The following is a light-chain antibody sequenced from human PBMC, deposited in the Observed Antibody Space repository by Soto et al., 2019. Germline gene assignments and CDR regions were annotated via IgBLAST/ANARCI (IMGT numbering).Light chain of an antibody. J-gene: IGLJ2*01. CDR2: EVN. CDR1: SSDVGDYNY. CDR3: SSYITSTSLVV. V-gene: IGLV2-14*01. Sequence: QSALTQPASVSGSPGQSITISCTGASSDVGDYNYVSWYQQHPGKAPKLMIYEVNNRPSGVSNRFSASKSGNTASLTISGLQAEDEADYYCSSYITSTSLVVFGGGTQLTVL.